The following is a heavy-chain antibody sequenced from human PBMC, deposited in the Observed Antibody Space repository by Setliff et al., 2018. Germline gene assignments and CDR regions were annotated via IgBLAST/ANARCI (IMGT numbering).Heavy chain of an antibody. V-gene: IGHV1-69*06. CDR1: GGTFSSYA. CDR3: ARDPWQWLTTFTSAEYFQH. CDR2: IIPIFGTA. D-gene: IGHD6-19*01. Sequence: SVKVSCKASGGTFSSYAISWVRQASGQGLEWMGRIIPIFGTANYAQKFQGRVTITADKSTSTAYMELSSLRSEDTAVYYCARDPWQWLTTFTSAEYFQHWGQGTLVTVSS. J-gene: IGHJ1*01.